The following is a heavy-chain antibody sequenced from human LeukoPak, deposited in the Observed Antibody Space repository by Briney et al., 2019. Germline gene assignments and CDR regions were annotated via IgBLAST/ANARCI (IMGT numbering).Heavy chain of an antibody. J-gene: IGHJ4*02. D-gene: IGHD3-10*02. V-gene: IGHV4-30-4*02. CDR1: GGSISSGDY. Sequence: PSETLSLTCTVSGGSISSGDYWSWIRQPPGKGLEWIGYIYYSGSTYYNPSLKSRVTISVDTSKNQFSPKLSSVTAADTAVYYCARSTGSTMFIDYWGQGTLVTVSS. CDR3: ARSTGSTMFIDY. CDR2: IYYSGST.